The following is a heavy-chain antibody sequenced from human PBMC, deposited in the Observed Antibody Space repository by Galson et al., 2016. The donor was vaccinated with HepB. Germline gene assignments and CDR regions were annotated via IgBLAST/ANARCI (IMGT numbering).Heavy chain of an antibody. D-gene: IGHD2-2*01. CDR2: ISSSSSTI. V-gene: IGHV3-48*02. CDR3: ASSLDIVVVPAAKTDSYYYYGMDV. Sequence: SLRLSCAASGFTFSSYSMNWVRQAPGKGLEWVSYISSSSSTIYYADSVKGRFTISRENAKNSLYLQMNSLRDEDTAVYYCASSLDIVVVPAAKTDSYYYYGMDVWGQGTTVTVSS. CDR1: GFTFSSYS. J-gene: IGHJ6*02.